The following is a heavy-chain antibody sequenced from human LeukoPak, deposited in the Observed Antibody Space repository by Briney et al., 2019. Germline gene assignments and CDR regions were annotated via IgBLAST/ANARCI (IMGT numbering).Heavy chain of an antibody. V-gene: IGHV4-39*01. D-gene: IGHD3-22*01. CDR1: GGFISSGCYY. CDR2: VHHSGIT. J-gene: IGHJ3*01. Sequence: SETLSLTCVVSGGFISSGCYYWGWIRHPPEKGLEWLGSVHHSGITYYNTSLKSRVTISVDKSKNQFSLELTSVTAADAAVYYCARNPPNCYDSSGRLGAFDVWGQGTMVTVSS. CDR3: ARNPPNCYDSSGRLGAFDV.